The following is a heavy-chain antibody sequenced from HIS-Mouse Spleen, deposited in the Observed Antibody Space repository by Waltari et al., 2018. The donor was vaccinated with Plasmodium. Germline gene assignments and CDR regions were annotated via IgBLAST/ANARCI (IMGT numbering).Heavy chain of an antibody. CDR1: GLTFSSYW. CDR2: IKQDGSEK. Sequence: EVQLVDSGGGLVPPGGSLRLSCAASGLTFSSYWMSWVRQAPGKGLEWVANIKQDGSEKYYVDSVKGRFTISRDNAKNSLYLQMNSLRAEDTAVYYCASSWYWYFDLWGRGTLVTVSS. CDR3: ASSWYWYFDL. V-gene: IGHV3-7*01. D-gene: IGHD6-13*01. J-gene: IGHJ2*01.